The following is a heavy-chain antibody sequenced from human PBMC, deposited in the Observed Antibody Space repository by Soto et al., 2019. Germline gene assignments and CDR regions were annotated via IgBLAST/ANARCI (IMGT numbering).Heavy chain of an antibody. CDR1: GGSISSGGYS. J-gene: IGHJ4*02. D-gene: IGHD3-10*01. CDR2: IYHSGST. V-gene: IGHV4-30-2*01. Sequence: SETLSLTCAVSGGSISSGGYSWSWIRQPPGKGLEWIGYIYHSGSTYYNPSLKSRVTISVDRSKNQFSLNLSSVTAADTAVYYCARLRMYTSWSYYKFFDYWGQGTLVTVSS. CDR3: ARLRMYTSWSYYKFFDY.